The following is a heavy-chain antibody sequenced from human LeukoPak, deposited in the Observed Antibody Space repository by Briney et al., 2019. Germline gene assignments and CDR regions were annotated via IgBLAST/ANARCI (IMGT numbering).Heavy chain of an antibody. CDR3: TRRYCSGGSCYPGWFDP. J-gene: IGHJ5*02. V-gene: IGHV3-23*01. CDR2: LTSSGRST. D-gene: IGHD2-15*01. CDR1: GFTFSTCG. Sequence: PGGSLRLSCGASGFTFSTCGMSWVRQAPGKGLEWVSTLTSSGRSTYYADSVKGRFTISRDDSKNTAYLQMNSLKTEDTAVYYCTRRYCSGGSCYPGWFDPWGQGTLVTVSS.